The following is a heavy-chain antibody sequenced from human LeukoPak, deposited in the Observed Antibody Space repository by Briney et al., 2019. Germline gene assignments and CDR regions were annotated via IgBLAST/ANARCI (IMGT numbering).Heavy chain of an antibody. CDR3: ARLFPGDYDSLHAFDI. J-gene: IGHJ3*02. CDR2: IYHSGST. D-gene: IGHD3-22*01. Sequence: SETLSLTCAVSGYSISSGYYWGWIRQPPGKGLEWIGSIYHSGSTYYNPSLKSRVTISVDTSKNQFSLKLSSVTAADTAVYYCARLFPGDYDSLHAFDIWGQGTMVPVSS. V-gene: IGHV4-38-2*01. CDR1: GYSISSGYY.